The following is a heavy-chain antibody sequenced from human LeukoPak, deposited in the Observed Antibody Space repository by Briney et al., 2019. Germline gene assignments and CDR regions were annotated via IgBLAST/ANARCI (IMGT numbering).Heavy chain of an antibody. J-gene: IGHJ4*02. CDR1: GGSISSSSYY. Sequence: SETLSLTCTVSGGSISSSSYYWGWIRQPPGKGLEWIGSIYYSGSTYYNPSLKSRVTISVDTSKNQFSLKLSSVTAADTAVYYCARLSLEMAMRRTFDYWGQGTLVTVSS. CDR2: IYYSGST. CDR3: ARLSLEMAMRRTFDY. V-gene: IGHV4-39*01. D-gene: IGHD5-24*01.